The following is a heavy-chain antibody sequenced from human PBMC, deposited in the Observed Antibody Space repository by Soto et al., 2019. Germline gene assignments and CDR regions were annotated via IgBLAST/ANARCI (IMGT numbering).Heavy chain of an antibody. J-gene: IGHJ6*02. CDR1: GFSLSTPGAG. V-gene: IGHV2-5*02. CDR2: IYWDDDK. Sequence: QITLKESGPTLAQPTQTLTLTCTFSGFSLSTPGAGVGWFRQPAGKALERLALIYWDDDKRYSPSLESRLTLTKDPSKNQVVLTMTNMDPVDTAAYYCAHRDEDYYYAMDVWGQGTTVTVSS. CDR3: AHRDEDYYYAMDV.